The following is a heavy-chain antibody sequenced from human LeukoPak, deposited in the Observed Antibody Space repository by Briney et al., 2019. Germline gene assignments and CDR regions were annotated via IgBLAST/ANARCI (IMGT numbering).Heavy chain of an antibody. CDR1: GGSISSSSYY. CDR3: ARRVQYYYDSSGYYDY. V-gene: IGHV4-39*01. CDR2: IYYSGST. D-gene: IGHD3-22*01. Sequence: SETLSLTCTVSGGSISSSSYYWGWIRQPPGKGLEWIGSIYYSGSTYYNPSLKSRVTISVDTSKNQFSLKLSSVTAADTAVYYCARRVQYYYDSSGYYDYWGQGTLVTVSS. J-gene: IGHJ4*02.